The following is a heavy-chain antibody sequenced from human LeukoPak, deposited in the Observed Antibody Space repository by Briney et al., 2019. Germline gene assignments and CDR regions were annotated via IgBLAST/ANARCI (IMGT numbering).Heavy chain of an antibody. J-gene: IGHJ4*02. V-gene: IGHV3-48*04. CDR1: GFTFSSYS. D-gene: IGHD3-10*01. CDR2: ISSSSSTI. Sequence: PGGSLRLSCAASGFTFSSYSMNWVRQAPGKGLEWVSYISSSSSTIYYADSVKGRFTISRDNAKSSLFLQMNSLRAEDTAVYYCARGFPPTTYYSGSGSSDFWGQGTLVTVSS. CDR3: ARGFPPTTYYSGSGSSDF.